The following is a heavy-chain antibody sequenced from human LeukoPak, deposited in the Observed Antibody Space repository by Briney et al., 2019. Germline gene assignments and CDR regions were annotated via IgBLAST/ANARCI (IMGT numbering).Heavy chain of an antibody. CDR1: GFTVDSNY. J-gene: IGHJ4*02. V-gene: IGHV3-30-3*01. CDR2: ISYDGSNK. Sequence: PGGSLRLSCAASGFTVDSNYMSWVRQAPGKGLEWVAVISYDGSNKYYADSVKGRFTISRDNSKNTLYLQMNSLRAEDTAVYYCARDRPAGVGYDGSGYYQQWGQGTLVTVSS. CDR3: ARDRPAGVGYDGSGYYQQ. D-gene: IGHD3-22*01.